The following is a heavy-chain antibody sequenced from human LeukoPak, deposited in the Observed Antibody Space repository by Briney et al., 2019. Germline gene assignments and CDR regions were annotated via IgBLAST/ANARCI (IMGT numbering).Heavy chain of an antibody. CDR3: ARDVYDYVWGSPPAYYYSMDV. Sequence: SETLSLTCTVSGGSISSYYWSWIRQPAGKGLEWIGRIYTSGSTNYNPSLKSRVTMSVDTSKNQFSLKLSSVTAADTAVYYCARDVYDYVWGSPPAYYYSMDVWGKGNPVTVSS. J-gene: IGHJ6*03. D-gene: IGHD3-16*01. CDR2: IYTSGST. V-gene: IGHV4-4*07. CDR1: GGSISSYY.